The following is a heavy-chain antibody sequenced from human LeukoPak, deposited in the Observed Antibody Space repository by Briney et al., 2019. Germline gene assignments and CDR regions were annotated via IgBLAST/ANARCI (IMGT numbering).Heavy chain of an antibody. CDR3: ARHDYGGKDNDY. J-gene: IGHJ4*02. CDR1: GGSISSGDYY. CDR2: VYYSGST. V-gene: IGHV4-30-4*08. D-gene: IGHD4-23*01. Sequence: SQTLSLTCTVSGGSISSGDYYWSWIRQPPGKGLEWIGYVYYSGSTYYNPSLKSRVTISVDTSKNQFSLKLSSVTAADTAVYYCARHDYGGKDNDYWGQGTLVTVSS.